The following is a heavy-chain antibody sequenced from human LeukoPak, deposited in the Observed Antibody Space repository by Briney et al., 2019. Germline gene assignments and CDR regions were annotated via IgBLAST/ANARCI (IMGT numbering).Heavy chain of an antibody. CDR2: INAGNGNT. J-gene: IGHJ4*02. CDR1: GYTFTSYA. V-gene: IGHV1-3*03. CDR3: ARGSDYYDSSGYYYVLSPFDY. D-gene: IGHD3-22*01. Sequence: ASVKVSCKASGYTFTSYAMHWVRQAPGQRLEWMGWINAGNGNTKYSREFQGRVTITRDTSASTAYMELSSLRSEDMAVYYCARGSDYYDSSGYYYVLSPFDYWGQGTLVTVSS.